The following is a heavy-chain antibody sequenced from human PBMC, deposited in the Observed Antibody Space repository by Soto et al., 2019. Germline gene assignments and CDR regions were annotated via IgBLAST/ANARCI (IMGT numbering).Heavy chain of an antibody. CDR1: GGTFSSYA. CDR2: IIPIFGTA. CDR3: AGGSDGNSGSYSWYFDY. D-gene: IGHD1-26*01. V-gene: IGHV1-69*12. Sequence: QVQLVQSGAEVKKPGSSVKVSCKASGGTFSSYAISWVRQAPGQGLEWMGGIIPIFGTANYAQKFQGRVTITADESTSTAYMELSSLRSEDTAVYYCAGGSDGNSGSYSWYFDYWGQGTLVTVSS. J-gene: IGHJ4*02.